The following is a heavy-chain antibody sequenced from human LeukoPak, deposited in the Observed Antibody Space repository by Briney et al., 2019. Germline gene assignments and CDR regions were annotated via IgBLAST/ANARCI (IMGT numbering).Heavy chain of an antibody. D-gene: IGHD2-21*02. CDR2: IYTSGST. CDR1: GGSISSYH. J-gene: IGHJ4*02. V-gene: IGHV4-4*07. Sequence: SETLSLTCTVSGGSISSYHWSWIRQPAGKGLEWIGRIYTSGSTNYNPSLKSRVTMSVDTSKNQFSLKLSSVTAADTAVYYCARALGDCGGDCLDFDYWGQGTLVTVSS. CDR3: ARALGDCGGDCLDFDY.